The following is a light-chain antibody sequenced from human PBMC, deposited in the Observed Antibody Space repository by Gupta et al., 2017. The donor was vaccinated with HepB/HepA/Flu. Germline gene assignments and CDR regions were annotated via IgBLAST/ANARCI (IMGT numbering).Light chain of an antibody. CDR2: KVS. CDR1: QSLVFADGRIY. V-gene: IGKV2-30*01. CDR3: MQGSGWPWT. Sequence: DALLTQSQVFLPVTLGQPASISCRSSQSLVFADGRIYLDWFQQRPGQPPRRLIYKVSNRDSGVPDRFSGSGSGTDFTLKISRVEAEDVGIYYCMQGSGWPWTFGQGTKVEI. J-gene: IGKJ1*01.